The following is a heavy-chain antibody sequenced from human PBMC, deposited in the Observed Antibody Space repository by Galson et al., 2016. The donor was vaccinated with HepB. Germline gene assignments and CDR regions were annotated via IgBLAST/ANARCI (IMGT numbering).Heavy chain of an antibody. CDR3: ARSYYMSTEGYRPFDS. Sequence: SVKVSCKASGYTFTRYGISWVRQAPGQGLEWIGGIIPIFGKRNYAQNFQGRVTITADESTNTASIELISLRSEDTAVYFCARSYYMSTEGYRPFDSWGQGTLVTVSS. D-gene: IGHD5-18*01. CDR2: IIPIFGKR. V-gene: IGHV1-69*13. J-gene: IGHJ4*02. CDR1: GYTFTRYG.